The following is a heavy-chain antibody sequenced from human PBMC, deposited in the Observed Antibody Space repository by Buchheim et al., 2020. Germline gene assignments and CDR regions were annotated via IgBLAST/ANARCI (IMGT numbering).Heavy chain of an antibody. CDR3: ARDGGGAYCSGGSCYHLPDAFDI. V-gene: IGHV4-59*01. J-gene: IGHJ3*02. CDR1: GGSISSYY. D-gene: IGHD2-15*01. Sequence: QVQLQESGPGLVKPSETLSLTCTVSGGSISSYYWSWIRQPPGKGLEWIGYIYYSGSTNYNPSLKSRVTISVDTSKNQFSLKLSSVTAADTAVYYCARDGGGAYCSGGSCYHLPDAFDIWGQGT. CDR2: IYYSGST.